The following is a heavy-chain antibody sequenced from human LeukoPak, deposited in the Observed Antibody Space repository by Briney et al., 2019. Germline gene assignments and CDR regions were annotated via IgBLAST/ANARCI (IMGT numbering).Heavy chain of an antibody. CDR1: GFTFSSYA. CDR2: ISGSSDIT. J-gene: IGHJ4*02. Sequence: GGSLRLSCAASGFTFSSYAMSWVRQAPGKGLEWVSVISGSSDITYYADSVKGRFTISRDNSKNTLYLQMNSLRAEDTAVYYCAKGRSGIAAAGLNYWGQGTLVTVSS. D-gene: IGHD6-13*01. V-gene: IGHV3-23*01. CDR3: AKGRSGIAAAGLNY.